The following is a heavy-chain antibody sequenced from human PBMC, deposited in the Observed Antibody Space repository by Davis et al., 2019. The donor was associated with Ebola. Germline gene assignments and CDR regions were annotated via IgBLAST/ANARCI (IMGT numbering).Heavy chain of an antibody. CDR1: GGSISSSSYY. CDR2: IYYSGST. V-gene: IGHV4-61*01. CDR3: ARRRSYYDY. J-gene: IGHJ4*02. Sequence: MPSETLSLTCTVSGGSISSSSYYWSWIRQPPGKGLEWIGYIYYSGSTNYNPSLKSRVTISVDTSKNQFSLKLSSVTAADTAVYYCARRRSYYDYWGQGTLVTVSS.